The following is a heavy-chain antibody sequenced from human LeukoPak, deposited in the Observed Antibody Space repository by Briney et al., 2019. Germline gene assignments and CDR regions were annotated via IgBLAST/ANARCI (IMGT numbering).Heavy chain of an antibody. Sequence: ASVKVSCKASGYTFTSYDINWVRQATGQGLEWMGWMNPNSGNTGYAQKFQGRVTMTRDTSISTAYMELSRLRSDDTAVYYCARRGGSDFWSGYSIDYWGQGTLVTVSS. CDR1: GYTFTSYD. V-gene: IGHV1-8*01. D-gene: IGHD3-3*01. CDR2: MNPNSGNT. J-gene: IGHJ4*02. CDR3: ARRGGSDFWSGYSIDY.